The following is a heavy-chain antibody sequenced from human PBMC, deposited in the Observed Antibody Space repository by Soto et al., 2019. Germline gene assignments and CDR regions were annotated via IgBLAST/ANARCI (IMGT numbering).Heavy chain of an antibody. CDR1: GFTFSSYA. V-gene: IGHV3-30-3*01. D-gene: IGHD4-17*01. CDR2: ISYDGSNK. Sequence: QVQLVESGGGVVQPGRSLRLSCAASGFTFSSYAMHWVRQAPGKGLEWVAVISYDGSNKYYADSVKGRFTISRDNSKNTLYLQMNSLRAEDTAVYYCARGTDYADYVERGDFDYWGQGTLVTVSS. CDR3: ARGTDYADYVERGDFDY. J-gene: IGHJ4*02.